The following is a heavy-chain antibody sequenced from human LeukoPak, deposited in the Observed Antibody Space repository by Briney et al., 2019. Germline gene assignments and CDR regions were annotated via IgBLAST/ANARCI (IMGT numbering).Heavy chain of an antibody. J-gene: IGHJ4*02. D-gene: IGHD6-13*01. CDR1: GFTFSSYG. CDR2: ISGSGDRT. CDR3: AKSMGGSNWPYFDY. Sequence: GGSLRLSCAASGFTFSSYGMSWVRQAPGKGLEWVSVISGSGDRTYYADSVKGRFTISRDNSKNTLYLQMNSLRAEDTAIYYCAKSMGGSNWPYFDYWGQGTLVTVSS. V-gene: IGHV3-23*01.